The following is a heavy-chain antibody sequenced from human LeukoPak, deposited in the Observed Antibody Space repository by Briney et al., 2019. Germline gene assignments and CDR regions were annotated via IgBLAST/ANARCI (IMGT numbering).Heavy chain of an antibody. D-gene: IGHD3-16*01. V-gene: IGHV1-58*02. CDR2: IVVGSGNT. CDR1: GFIFSSSA. CDR3: AAADQQLIL. Sequence: SVKVSCKASGFIFSSSAMQWVRQARGQRLEWIGWIVVGSGNTNYAQKFQERVTITRDMSTNTAYMELSSLRSEDTAVYYCAAADQQLILWGQGTLVTVSS. J-gene: IGHJ4*02.